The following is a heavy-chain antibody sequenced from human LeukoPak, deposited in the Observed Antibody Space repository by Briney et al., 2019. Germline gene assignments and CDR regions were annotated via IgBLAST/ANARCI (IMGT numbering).Heavy chain of an antibody. D-gene: IGHD4-17*01. J-gene: IGHJ4*02. CDR2: IYSGGST. V-gene: IGHV3-66*01. CDR1: GFTVSSNY. Sequence: PGGSLRLSCAASGFTVSSNYMSWVRQAPGKGLEWVSVIYSGGSTYYADSVKGRFTISRDNSKNTLYLQMNSLRAEDTAVYYCARYGDYTPYYFDYWGQGTLVTVSS. CDR3: ARYGDYTPYYFDY.